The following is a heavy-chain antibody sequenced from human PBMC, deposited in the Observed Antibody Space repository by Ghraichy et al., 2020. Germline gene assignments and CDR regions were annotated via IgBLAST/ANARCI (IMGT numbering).Heavy chain of an antibody. J-gene: IGHJ5*02. CDR2: IYHSGST. D-gene: IGHD3-22*01. Sequence: SENLSLTCAVSGYSISSGYYWGWIRQPPGKGLEWIGSIYHSGSTYYNPSLKSRVTISVDTSKNQFSLKLSSVTAADTAVYYCARLQDSSGYGLGPFDPWGQGTLVTVSS. CDR1: GYSISSGYY. V-gene: IGHV4-38-2*01. CDR3: ARLQDSSGYGLGPFDP.